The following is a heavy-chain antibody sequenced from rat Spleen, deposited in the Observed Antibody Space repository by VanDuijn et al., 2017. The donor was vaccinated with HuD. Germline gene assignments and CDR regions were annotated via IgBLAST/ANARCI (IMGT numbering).Heavy chain of an antibody. CDR3: TRAGSITTVAPHYFDY. V-gene: IGHV5S10*01. D-gene: IGHD1-1*01. CDR2: IIYDGSRT. J-gene: IGHJ2*01. Sequence: EVQLVESGGGLVQPGRSLKVSCAASGFTFSDYNMAWVRQAPKKGLEWVATIIYDGSRTYYRDSVKGRFTISRDNAKSTLFLQMNSLRSEDTATYYCTRAGSITTVAPHYFDYWGQGVMVTVSS. CDR1: GFTFSDYN.